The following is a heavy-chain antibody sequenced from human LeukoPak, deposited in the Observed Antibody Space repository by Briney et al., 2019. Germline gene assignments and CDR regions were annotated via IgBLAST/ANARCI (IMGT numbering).Heavy chain of an antibody. J-gene: IGHJ4*02. CDR2: INQDGNEK. D-gene: IGHD3-3*02. Sequence: PGGSLRLSCAASGFTFSSDWMTWVRQAPGKGREWVASINQDGNEKYYVDSVKGRFTISRDNARNSLYLQMSSLRADDTAVYYCARDGAFRIYDYWGQGTLVTVSS. V-gene: IGHV3-7*01. CDR1: GFTFSSDW. CDR3: ARDGAFRIYDY.